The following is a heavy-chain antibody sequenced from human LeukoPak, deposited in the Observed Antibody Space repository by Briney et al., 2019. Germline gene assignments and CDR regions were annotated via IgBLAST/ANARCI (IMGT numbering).Heavy chain of an antibody. J-gene: IGHJ6*02. Sequence: PGGSLRLSCAASGFTFSSEWMSWVRQAPGKGLEWVAALTSSSDTTYYGDSVKGRFTISRDNSKNTLYLQMHSLRSEDTAVYYCATSNYDILTLAGNYGMDVWGQGTTVTVSS. V-gene: IGHV3-23*01. CDR3: ATSNYDILTLAGNYGMDV. CDR1: GFTFSSEW. CDR2: LTSSSDTT. D-gene: IGHD3-9*01.